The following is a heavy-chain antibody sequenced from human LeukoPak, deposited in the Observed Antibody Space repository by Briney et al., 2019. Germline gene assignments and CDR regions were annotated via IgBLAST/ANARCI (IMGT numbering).Heavy chain of an antibody. V-gene: IGHV3-48*03. D-gene: IGHD6-19*01. CDR2: ISSSGSTI. CDR3: ARDSEGGWLTD. J-gene: IGHJ4*02. CDR1: GFTFSNYE. Sequence: PGGSLRLSCAAPGFTFSNYEMNWVRQAPGKGLEWLSYISSSGSTIYYAGSMKGRFTISRDNARNSLYLQMNSLRAEDTGVYYCARDSEGGWLTDWGQGTLVTVSS.